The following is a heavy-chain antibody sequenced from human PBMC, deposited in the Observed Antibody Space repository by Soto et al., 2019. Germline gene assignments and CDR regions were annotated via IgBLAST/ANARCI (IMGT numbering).Heavy chain of an antibody. V-gene: IGHV3-21*01. J-gene: IGHJ3*02. CDR2: ISSSSSYI. CDR3: ARVGSEAAAGAFDI. D-gene: IGHD6-13*01. Sequence: PGGSLRLSCAASGFTFSSYSMNWVRQAPGKGLEWVSSISSSSSYIYYADSVKGRFTISRDNAKNSLYLQMNSLRAEDTAVYYCARVGSEAAAGAFDIWGQGTMVTVSS. CDR1: GFTFSSYS.